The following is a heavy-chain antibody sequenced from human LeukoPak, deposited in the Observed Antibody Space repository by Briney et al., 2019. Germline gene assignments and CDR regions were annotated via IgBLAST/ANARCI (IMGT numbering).Heavy chain of an antibody. D-gene: IGHD6-13*01. CDR1: GFTFSSYA. J-gene: IGHJ3*02. V-gene: IGHV3-23*01. Sequence: GGSLRLSCAASGFTFSSYAMSWVRQAPGKGLEWVSAISGSGGSTYYADSVKGRFTISRDNSKNTLYLQMNSLRAEDTAVYYCAKNGIQSSSWYDDAFDIWGQGTMVTVSS. CDR2: ISGSGGST. CDR3: AKNGIQSSSWYDDAFDI.